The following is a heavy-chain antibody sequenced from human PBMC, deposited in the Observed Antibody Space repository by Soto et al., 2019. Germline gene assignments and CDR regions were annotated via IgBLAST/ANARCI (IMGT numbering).Heavy chain of an antibody. V-gene: IGHV1-69*02. J-gene: IGHJ3*02. D-gene: IGHD3-10*01. CDR3: ALDSGSDVFDI. Sequence: QVQLVQSGAEVKKTGSSVKVSCKASGGSFSSYTISWVRQAPGQGLEWMGRIVPMVGRTIYAQKFQGRVAISADKSTTTAYMVLSNLASEDTAMYYCALDSGSDVFDIWGQGTLVTVSS. CDR2: IVPMVGRT. CDR1: GGSFSSYT.